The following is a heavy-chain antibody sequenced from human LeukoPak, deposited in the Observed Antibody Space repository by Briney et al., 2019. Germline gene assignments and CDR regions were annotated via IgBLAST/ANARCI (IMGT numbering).Heavy chain of an antibody. CDR2: ISSSSSYI. CDR1: GFTFSSYI. J-gene: IGHJ5*02. CDR3: ARDIAAAGNNWFDP. D-gene: IGHD6-13*01. Sequence: GGSLRLSCAASGFTFSSYIMNWVRQAPGKGLEWVSSISSSSSYIYYADSVKGRFTISRDNAKNSLYLQMNSLRAEDTAVYYCARDIAAAGNNWFDPWGQGTLVTVSS. V-gene: IGHV3-21*01.